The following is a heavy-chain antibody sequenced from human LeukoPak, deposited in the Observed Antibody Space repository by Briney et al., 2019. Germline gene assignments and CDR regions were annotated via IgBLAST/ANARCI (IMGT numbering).Heavy chain of an antibody. D-gene: IGHD2-2*01. CDR1: GYTFTSYA. CDR2: INAGNGNT. CDR3: ARGPLGDCSSTSCSSRKYYGMDV. V-gene: IGHV1-3*01. Sequence: ASVKVSCKASGYTFTSYAMHWVRQAPGQRLEWMGWINAGNGNTEYSQKFQGRVTITRDTSASTAYMELSSLRSEDTAVYYCARGPLGDCSSTSCSSRKYYGMDVWGKGTTVTVSS. J-gene: IGHJ6*04.